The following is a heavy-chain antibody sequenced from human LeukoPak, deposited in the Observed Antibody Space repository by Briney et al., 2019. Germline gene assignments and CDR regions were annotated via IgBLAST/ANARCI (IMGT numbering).Heavy chain of an antibody. CDR1: GGSISSSSYY. CDR2: IYYSGST. J-gene: IGHJ4*02. D-gene: IGHD2-21*02. CDR3: ARGEPRGFVVVTATPSNYFDY. V-gene: IGHV4-39*07. Sequence: SETLSLTCTVSGGSISSSSYYWGWIRQPPGKGLEWIGSIYYSGSTYYNPSLKSRVTISVDTSKNQFSLKLSSVTAADTAVYYCARGEPRGFVVVTATPSNYFDYWGQGTLVTVSS.